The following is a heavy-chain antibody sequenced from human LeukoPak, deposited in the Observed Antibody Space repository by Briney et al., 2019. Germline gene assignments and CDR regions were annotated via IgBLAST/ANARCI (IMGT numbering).Heavy chain of an antibody. J-gene: IGHJ5*02. CDR3: ARDGGFCSGGFCYRLFDP. CDR1: GFTFSSHN. D-gene: IGHD2-15*01. CDR2: ISDSSITM. V-gene: IGHV3-48*04. Sequence: GGSLRLSCAASGFTFSSHNMVWVRQPPGKGLEWISYISDSSITMYYADSVKGRFTISRDNAKHSLYLQMNSLRAEDTAVYYCARDGGFCSGGFCYRLFDPWGEGTLVTVSS.